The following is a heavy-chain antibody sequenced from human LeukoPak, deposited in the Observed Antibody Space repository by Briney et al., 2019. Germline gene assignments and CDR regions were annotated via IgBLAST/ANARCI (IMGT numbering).Heavy chain of an antibody. D-gene: IGHD6-13*01. CDR1: GGSISSYY. V-gene: IGHV4-59*01. J-gene: IGHJ1*01. Sequence: SKTLSLTCTVSGGSISSYYWSWIRQPPGKGLEWIGHLSNSGSTNYNPSLKSRVTISVDTSKNQFSLKLNSVTAADTAVYYCARATETFSWFLQHWGQGTLVTVSS. CDR3: ARATETFSWFLQH. CDR2: LSNSGST.